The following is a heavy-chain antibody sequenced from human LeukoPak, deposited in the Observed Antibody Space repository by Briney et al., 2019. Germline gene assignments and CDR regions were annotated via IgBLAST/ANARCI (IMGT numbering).Heavy chain of an antibody. CDR3: ARGLYCSSTSCYKGHWFDP. D-gene: IGHD2-2*02. J-gene: IGHJ5*02. V-gene: IGHV1-8*03. CDR1: GYTFTSYD. Sequence: ASVKVSCKASGYTFTSYDINWVRQATGQGLEWMGWMNPNSGNTGYAQKFQGRVTITRNTSISTAYMELSSLRSEDTAVYYCARGLYCSSTSCYKGHWFDPWGQGTLVTVSS. CDR2: MNPNSGNT.